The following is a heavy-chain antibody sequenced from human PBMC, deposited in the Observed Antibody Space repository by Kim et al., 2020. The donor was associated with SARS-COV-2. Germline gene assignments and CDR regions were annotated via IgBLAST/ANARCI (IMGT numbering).Heavy chain of an antibody. J-gene: IGHJ4*02. V-gene: IGHV3-9*01. CDR1: GFVFSDYA. CDR2: ISNNRGSI. D-gene: IGHD1-1*01. CDR3: AKEGSRNWNDLDY. Sequence: GGSLRLSCAASGFVFSDYAMHWVRQAPGRGLEWVSGISNNRGSIGYADSVKGRFTISRDDARNSLYLQLNSLRPEDTALYYCAKEGSRNWNDLDYWGQGT.